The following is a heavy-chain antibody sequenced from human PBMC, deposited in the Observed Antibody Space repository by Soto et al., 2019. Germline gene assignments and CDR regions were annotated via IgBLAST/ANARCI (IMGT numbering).Heavy chain of an antibody. J-gene: IGHJ4*02. CDR1: GFTFSTYS. CDR3: ARAKNVGAYSPFDY. D-gene: IGHD2-15*01. CDR2: ISTRSNSI. Sequence: EVQLVESGGGLVQPGGSLRLSCAASGFTFSTYSFNWVRQAPGKGLEWVSYISTRSNSIYYGDSVKGRFTVSRDNAKNSLFLQMNSLRDEDTAVYFCARAKNVGAYSPFDYWGQGALVTVSS. V-gene: IGHV3-48*02.